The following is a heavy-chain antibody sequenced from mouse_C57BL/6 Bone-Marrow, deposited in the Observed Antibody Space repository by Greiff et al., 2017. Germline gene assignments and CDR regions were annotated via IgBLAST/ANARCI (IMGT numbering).Heavy chain of an antibody. J-gene: IGHJ2*01. V-gene: IGHV1-54*01. D-gene: IGHD2-4*01. Sequence: VKLMESGAELVRPGTSVKVSCKASGYAFTNYLIEWVKQRPGQGLEWIGVINPGSGGTNYNEKFKGKATLTADKSSSTAYMQLSSLTSEDSAVYFCARETRLDYFDYWGQGTTLTVSS. CDR3: ARETRLDYFDY. CDR2: INPGSGGT. CDR1: GYAFTNYL.